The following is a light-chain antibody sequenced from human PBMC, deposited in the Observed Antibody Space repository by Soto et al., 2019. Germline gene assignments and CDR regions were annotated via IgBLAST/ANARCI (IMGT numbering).Light chain of an antibody. Sequence: EIVLTQSPASLSLSPGDRAPLSCRASQSVDSYLVWYQQKPGQAPRLLIYGASNRATGIPDRFSGSASGTDSTLTISKLEPEDFTVYYCQHRSNWPITFGQGTRLEIK. J-gene: IGKJ5*01. V-gene: IGKV3-11*01. CDR2: GAS. CDR3: QHRSNWPIT. CDR1: QSVDSY.